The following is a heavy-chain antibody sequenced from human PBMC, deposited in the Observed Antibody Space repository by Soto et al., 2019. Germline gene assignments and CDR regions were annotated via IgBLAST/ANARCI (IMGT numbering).Heavy chain of an antibody. CDR1: GYTFTGYY. Sequence: ASVKVSCKASGYTFTGYYMHWVRQAPGQGLEWMGWINPNSGGTNYAQKFQGRVTMTRDTSISTAYMELSRLRSDDTAVYYCARMDIVVVPAAILIHLEAAFDIWGQGTMVT. V-gene: IGHV1-2*02. D-gene: IGHD2-2*02. CDR2: INPNSGGT. CDR3: ARMDIVVVPAAILIHLEAAFDI. J-gene: IGHJ3*02.